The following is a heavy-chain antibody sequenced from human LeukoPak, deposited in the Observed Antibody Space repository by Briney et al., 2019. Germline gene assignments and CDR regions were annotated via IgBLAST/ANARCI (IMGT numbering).Heavy chain of an antibody. CDR1: GYTFTADY. D-gene: IGHD6-13*01. CDR3: SRGAAACSNWFDP. J-gene: IGHJ5*02. Sequence: ASVKVSCKASGYTFTADYIHFVRQAPGQGLEWRGWVNPNSGGTRYAQRFQGRVTLTRDTSISTAYLELSSLPSDDTAVYYCSRGAAACSNWFDPWGQGTLVTVSS. V-gene: IGHV1-2*02. CDR2: VNPNSGGT.